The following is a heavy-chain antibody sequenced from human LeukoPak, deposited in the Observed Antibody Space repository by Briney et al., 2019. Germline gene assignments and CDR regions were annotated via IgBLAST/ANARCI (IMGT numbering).Heavy chain of an antibody. Sequence: HPGGSLRLSCAASGFTFSSYAMSWVRQAPGKGLEWVSVISAGGGATYYADSVKGRFSISRDNSKNTLYVQMNSLRAEDTAVYYCAKAYLGLGHCSGGSCYGVDSWGQGTLVTVSS. J-gene: IGHJ4*02. D-gene: IGHD2-15*01. CDR2: ISAGGGAT. V-gene: IGHV3-23*01. CDR3: AKAYLGLGHCSGGSCYGVDS. CDR1: GFTFSSYA.